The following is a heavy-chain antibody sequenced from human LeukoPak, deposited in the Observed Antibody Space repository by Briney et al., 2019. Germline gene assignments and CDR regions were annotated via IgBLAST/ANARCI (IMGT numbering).Heavy chain of an antibody. Sequence: GGSLRLSCAASGFTLSCYWMHWGRQAPGKGPGWGSRVDVHGQGTAYADSVKGRFTISRDNAKNTLSLQMNSLSAEDTAVYYCARSNYESTTFYYHLDLWGQGTLVTVSS. CDR2: VDVHGQGT. D-gene: IGHD2/OR15-2a*01. CDR3: ARSNYESTTFYYHLDL. V-gene: IGHV3-74*01. CDR1: GFTLSCYW. J-gene: IGHJ5*02.